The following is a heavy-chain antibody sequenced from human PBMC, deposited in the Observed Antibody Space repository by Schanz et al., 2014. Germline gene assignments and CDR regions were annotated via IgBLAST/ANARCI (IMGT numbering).Heavy chain of an antibody. J-gene: IGHJ4*02. CDR2: MIGSGSSV. D-gene: IGHD3-22*01. CDR1: GFTFSDYY. CDR3: AKDGRLPYYGTGSDFDY. V-gene: IGHV3-23*01. Sequence: PGGSLRLSCAASGFTFSDYYMSWVRQAPGKGLEWVSRMIGSGSSVFYADSVKGRFTTSRDNLKNTVYLQMNSLRAGDTAVYYCAKDGRLPYYGTGSDFDYWGQGTLVAVSS.